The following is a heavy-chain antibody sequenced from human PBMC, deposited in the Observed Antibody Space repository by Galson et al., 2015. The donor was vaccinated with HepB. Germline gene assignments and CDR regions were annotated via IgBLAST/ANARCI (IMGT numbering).Heavy chain of an antibody. V-gene: IGHV5-51*01. CDR2: IYPGDSDT. D-gene: IGHD1-7*01. CDR3: ARQTPRYNWNYADY. CDR1: GYSFTSYW. Sequence: QSGAEVKKPGESLKISCKGSGYSFTSYWIGWARRMPGKGLEWMGIIYPGDSDTRYSPSFQGQVTISADKSISTAYLHWSSLKASDTAMYYRARQTPRYNWNYADYWGQGTLVTVSS. J-gene: IGHJ4*02.